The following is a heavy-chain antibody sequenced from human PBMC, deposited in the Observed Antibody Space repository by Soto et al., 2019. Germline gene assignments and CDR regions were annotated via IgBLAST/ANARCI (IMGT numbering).Heavy chain of an antibody. J-gene: IGHJ6*02. D-gene: IGHD3-9*01. CDR2: IYPGDSDT. CDR1: GYSFTSYW. V-gene: IGHV5-51*01. CDR3: LRHFERDAFLNYYHYGMAV. Sequence: GESLKISCKGSGYSFTSYWIGWVRQMPGKGLKWMGIIYPGDSDTRYSPSFQGQVTISADKSISTAYLQWSSLKASDIAMYFCLRHFERDAFLNYYHYGMAVWGQGTTVTVSS.